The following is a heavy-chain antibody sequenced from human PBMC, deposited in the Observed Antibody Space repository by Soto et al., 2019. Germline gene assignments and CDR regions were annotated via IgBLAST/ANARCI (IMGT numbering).Heavy chain of an antibody. CDR1: GGSIISGNYF. CDR2: IHHTGSA. V-gene: IGHV4-30-4*01. J-gene: IGHJ3*02. Sequence: QVRLQESGPGLVKPSQTLSLTCTVSGGSIISGNYFWSWVRQTPGKGLEWIAYIHHTGSAHYNPSLESRVAMSIDTSENQFALRLTSVTAADTAVYYCASEVIAPQPGADGVDIWGQGTMVTVSS. D-gene: IGHD2-15*01. CDR3: ASEVIAPQPGADGVDI.